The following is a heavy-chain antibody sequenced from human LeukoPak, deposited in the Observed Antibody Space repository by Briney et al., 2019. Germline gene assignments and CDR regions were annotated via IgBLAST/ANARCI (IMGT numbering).Heavy chain of an antibody. CDR1: GYTFTGYY. J-gene: IGHJ3*02. V-gene: IGHV1-2*02. CDR2: INPNSGGT. CDR3: AREQQLDRDDAFDI. D-gene: IGHD6-13*01. Sequence: ASVKVSCKASGYTFTGYYMHWVRQAPGQGLEWMGWINPNSGGTNYAQKFQGRVTMTRDTSISTAYMELSRLRSDDTAVYYCAREQQLDRDDAFDIWGQGTMVTVSS.